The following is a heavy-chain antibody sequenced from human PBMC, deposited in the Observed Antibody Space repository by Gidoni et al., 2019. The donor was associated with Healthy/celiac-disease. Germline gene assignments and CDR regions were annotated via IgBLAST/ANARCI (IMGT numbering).Heavy chain of an antibody. Sequence: EVQLVESGGGLVQPGRSLSLSCAASGFTFDDYAMHWVRQAPGKGLEWVSGISWNSGSIGYADSVKGRFTISRDNAKNSLYLQMNSLRAEDTALYYCAGAAVYYYYGMDVWGQGTTVTVSS. CDR1: GFTFDDYA. V-gene: IGHV3-9*01. CDR3: AGAAVYYYYGMDV. CDR2: ISWNSGSI. D-gene: IGHD6-25*01. J-gene: IGHJ6*02.